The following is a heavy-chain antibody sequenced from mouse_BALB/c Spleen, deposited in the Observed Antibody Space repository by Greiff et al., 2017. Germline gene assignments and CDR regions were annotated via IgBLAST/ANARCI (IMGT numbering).Heavy chain of an antibody. Sequence: EVMLVESGGGLVKPGGSLKLSCAASGFTFSSYTMSWVRQTPEKRLEWVATISSGGGNTYYPDSVKGRFTISRDNAKNNLYLQMSSLRSEDTALYYCARDWDGYAMDYWGQGTSVTVSS. CDR1: GFTFSSYT. V-gene: IGHV5-9*03. J-gene: IGHJ4*01. D-gene: IGHD4-1*01. CDR2: ISSGGGNT. CDR3: ARDWDGYAMDY.